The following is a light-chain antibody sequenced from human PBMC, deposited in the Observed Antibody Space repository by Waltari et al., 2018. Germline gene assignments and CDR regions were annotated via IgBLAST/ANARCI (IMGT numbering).Light chain of an antibody. Sequence: DIQMTQSPSTPSASVGYRVTITCRASQSISSWLAWYQQKPGKAPKLLIYKASSLESGGPSRFSGSGSGTEFTLTISSLQPDDFATYYCQQYNSYPWTFGQGTKVEIK. CDR1: QSISSW. CDR2: KAS. CDR3: QQYNSYPWT. V-gene: IGKV1-5*03. J-gene: IGKJ1*01.